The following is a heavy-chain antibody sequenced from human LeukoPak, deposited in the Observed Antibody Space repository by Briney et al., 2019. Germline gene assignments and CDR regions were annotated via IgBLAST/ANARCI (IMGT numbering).Heavy chain of an antibody. V-gene: IGHV3-11*01. CDR2: ISSSGSTI. Sequence: PGGSLRLSCAASGFIVSSNYMSWIRQAPGKGLEWVSYISSSGSTIYYADSVKGRFTISRDNAKNSLYLQMNSLRAEDTAVYYCARAHFLLWFGEFKINWFDPWGQGTLVTVSS. J-gene: IGHJ5*02. D-gene: IGHD3-10*01. CDR1: GFIVSSNY. CDR3: ARAHFLLWFGEFKINWFDP.